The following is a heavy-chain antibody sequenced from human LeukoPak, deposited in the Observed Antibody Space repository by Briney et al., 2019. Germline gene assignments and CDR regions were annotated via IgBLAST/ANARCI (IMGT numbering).Heavy chain of an antibody. V-gene: IGHV3-23*01. Sequence: PGGSLRLSCAASGFSFSSYAMSWVRQAPGKGLEWVSAISGSGGSTYYADSVKGRFTISRDNSKNTLYLQMNSLRAEDTAVYYCAKGKGYSGYDPVDYWGQGTLVTVSS. J-gene: IGHJ4*02. CDR1: GFSFSSYA. CDR3: AKGKGYSGYDPVDY. CDR2: ISGSGGST. D-gene: IGHD5-12*01.